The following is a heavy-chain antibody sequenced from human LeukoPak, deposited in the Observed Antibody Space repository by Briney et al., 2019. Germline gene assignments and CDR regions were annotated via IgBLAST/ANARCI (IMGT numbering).Heavy chain of an antibody. Sequence: SVKVSCKASGGTFSSYAISWVRQAPGQGLEWMGGIIPIFGTANYAQKFQGRVTITTDESTSTAYMELSSLGSEDTAVYYCAGGVNCTNGVCYTHYFDYWGQGTLVTVSS. J-gene: IGHJ4*02. CDR3: AGGVNCTNGVCYTHYFDY. D-gene: IGHD2-8*01. V-gene: IGHV1-69*05. CDR2: IIPIFGTA. CDR1: GGTFSSYA.